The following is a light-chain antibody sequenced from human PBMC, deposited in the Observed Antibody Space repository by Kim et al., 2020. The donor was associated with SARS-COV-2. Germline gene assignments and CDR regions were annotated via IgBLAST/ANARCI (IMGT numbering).Light chain of an antibody. V-gene: IGLV2-8*01. J-gene: IGLJ2*01. Sequence: QSVLTQPPSASGSPGQSVTISCTGTSSDIGRYNYVSWYQSHPGRAPKLMIYDVSRRPSGVPDRFPGSRSGTSASLTISGLQAEDEADYYCCSYTDSDTLIFGGGTQLTVL. CDR2: DVS. CDR3: CSYTDSDTLI. CDR1: SSDIGRYNY.